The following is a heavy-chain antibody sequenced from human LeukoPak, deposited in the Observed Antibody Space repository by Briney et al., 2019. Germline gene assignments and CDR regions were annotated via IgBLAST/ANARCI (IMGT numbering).Heavy chain of an antibody. J-gene: IGHJ3*02. V-gene: IGHV1-24*01. Sequence: ASVKVSCKVSGYTLTELSMHWVRQAPGKGLEWMGGFDPEDGETIYAQKFQGRVTMTEDTSTDTAYMELSSLRSEDTAVYYCATWPPIVGAVNDAFDIWGQGTMVTVSS. CDR1: GYTLTELS. D-gene: IGHD1-26*01. CDR3: ATWPPIVGAVNDAFDI. CDR2: FDPEDGET.